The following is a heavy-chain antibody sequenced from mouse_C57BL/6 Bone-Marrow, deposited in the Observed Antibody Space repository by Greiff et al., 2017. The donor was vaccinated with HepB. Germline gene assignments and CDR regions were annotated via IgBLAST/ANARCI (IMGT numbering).Heavy chain of an antibody. Sequence: DVMLVESGGGLVQPGGSLKLSCAASGFTFSDYGMAWVRQAPRKGPEWVAFISNLAYSIYYADTVTGRFTISRENAKNTLYLEMSSLRSEDTAMYYCARYYYGSIYWFAYWGQGTLVTVSA. V-gene: IGHV5-15*01. CDR1: GFTFSDYG. D-gene: IGHD1-1*01. CDR2: ISNLAYSI. CDR3: ARYYYGSIYWFAY. J-gene: IGHJ3*01.